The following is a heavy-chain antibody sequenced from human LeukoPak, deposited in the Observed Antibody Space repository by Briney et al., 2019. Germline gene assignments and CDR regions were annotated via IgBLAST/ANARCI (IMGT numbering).Heavy chain of an antibody. CDR2: IIPIFGTA. D-gene: IGHD6-19*01. V-gene: IGHV1-69*01. J-gene: IGHJ4*02. Sequence: VASVKVSCKASGGTFSSYAISWVRQAPGQGLEWMGGIIPIFGTANYAQKFQGRVTITADESTSTAYMELSSLRSEDTAVYYCARAPSIYSSEVFDYWGQGTLVTVSS. CDR3: ARAPSIYSSEVFDY. CDR1: GGTFSSYA.